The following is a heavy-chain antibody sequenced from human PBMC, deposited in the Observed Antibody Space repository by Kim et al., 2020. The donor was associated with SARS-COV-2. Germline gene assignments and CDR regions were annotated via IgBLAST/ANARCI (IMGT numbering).Heavy chain of an antibody. J-gene: IGHJ6*02. D-gene: IGHD5-18*01. Sequence: GGSLRLSCAASGFTFSNYFMSWVRQAPGKGLEWVANIKQDESEKYYADSVKGRITISRDNAEKSLYLRMNSLRAEDTAVYYCARSWIQDYYGMDVWGQGTTVTVSS. CDR3: ARSWIQDYYGMDV. V-gene: IGHV3-7*05. CDR1: GFTFSNYF. CDR2: IKQDESEK.